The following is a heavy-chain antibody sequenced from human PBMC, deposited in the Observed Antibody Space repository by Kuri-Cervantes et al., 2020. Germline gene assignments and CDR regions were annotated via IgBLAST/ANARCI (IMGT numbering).Heavy chain of an antibody. D-gene: IGHD3/OR15-3a*01. CDR1: GYTFTSYD. CDR3: AREGRRQQRDWDY. V-gene: IGHV1-18*01. CDR2: VSAYNGNT. Sequence: ASVQVSCKASGYTFTSYDINWVRQATGQGLEWMGWVSAYNGNTNYAQKLQGRVTMTTDTSTSTAYMELSRLRSDDTAVYYCAREGRRQQRDWDYWGQGTLVTVSS. J-gene: IGHJ4*02.